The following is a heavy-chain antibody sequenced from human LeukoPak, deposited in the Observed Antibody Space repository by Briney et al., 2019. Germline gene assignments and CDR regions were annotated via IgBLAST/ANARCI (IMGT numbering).Heavy chain of an antibody. CDR3: AKPRYCSTTSCSSYGLDV. CDR1: GFTFNTFA. J-gene: IGHJ6*02. D-gene: IGHD2-2*01. V-gene: IGHV3-23*01. CDR2: ISGSGLST. Sequence: GGSLRLSCAASGFTFNTFALNWVRQAPGKGLQWVSAISGSGLSTYYADSVKGRFTISRDSSKNTLFLQLSRLTPEDTATYYCAKPRYCSTTSCSSYGLDVWGQGTTVTVSS.